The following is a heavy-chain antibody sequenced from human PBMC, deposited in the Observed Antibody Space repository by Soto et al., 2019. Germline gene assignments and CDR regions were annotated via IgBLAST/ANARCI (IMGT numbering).Heavy chain of an antibody. Sequence: GXSLRLSCAASEFTFSNYAISWVVQAPGKGLEWVSAISYGGGTTYYADSVKGRFTISRDNSKNTLYLQMNSLRAEETAVYYCAKNPGYYYDSTGYHFDYWGQGTLVTVSS. V-gene: IGHV3-23*01. CDR1: EFTFSNYA. CDR3: AKNPGYYYDSTGYHFDY. CDR2: ISYGGGTT. J-gene: IGHJ4*02. D-gene: IGHD3-22*01.